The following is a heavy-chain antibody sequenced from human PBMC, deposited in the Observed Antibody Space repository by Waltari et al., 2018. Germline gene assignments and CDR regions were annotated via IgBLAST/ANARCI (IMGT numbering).Heavy chain of an antibody. Sequence: QVQLVQSGAEVKKPGASVKVSCKVSGYTLTELSMHWVRQAPGKGLEWMGGLGPEGGEKIYERKFQGRVTMTEDTSTDTGYMGLSRLGSEDTAVYYCATAADWQGVGGAGGYWGQGTLVTVSS. CDR3: ATAADWQGVGGAGGY. V-gene: IGHV1-24*01. CDR1: GYTLTELS. CDR2: LGPEGGEK. J-gene: IGHJ4*02. D-gene: IGHD3-16*01.